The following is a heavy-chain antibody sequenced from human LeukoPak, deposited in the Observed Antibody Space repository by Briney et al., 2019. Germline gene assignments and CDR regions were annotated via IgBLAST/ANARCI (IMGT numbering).Heavy chain of an antibody. D-gene: IGHD6-13*01. J-gene: IGHJ4*02. Sequence: GGSLRLSCAASGFSFNYYLMTWVRQAPGKGLEWVANIKHDGGEKYYVDSVKGRFTISRDNANNSIYLQMNSLRAEDAAIYYCAQDRRILGAAGTALDSWGQGTLVAVSS. V-gene: IGHV3-7*03. CDR1: GFSFNYYL. CDR3: AQDRRILGAAGTALDS. CDR2: IKHDGGEK.